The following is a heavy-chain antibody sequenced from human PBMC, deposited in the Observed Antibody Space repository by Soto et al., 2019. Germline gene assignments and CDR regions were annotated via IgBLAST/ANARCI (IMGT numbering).Heavy chain of an antibody. Sequence: PSETLSLTCTVSGGSISSGDYYWSWSRQPPGKGLEWIGYIYYSGSTYYNPSLKSRVTISVDTSKNQFSLKLSSVTAADTAVYYCAIASPYYYDSSGYPRRGFDPWGQGTLVTVSS. V-gene: IGHV4-30-4*01. CDR2: IYYSGST. J-gene: IGHJ5*02. D-gene: IGHD3-22*01. CDR1: GGSISSGDYY. CDR3: AIASPYYYDSSGYPRRGFDP.